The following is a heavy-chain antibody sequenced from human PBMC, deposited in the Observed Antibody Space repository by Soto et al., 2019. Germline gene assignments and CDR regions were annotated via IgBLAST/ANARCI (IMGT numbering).Heavy chain of an antibody. CDR1: GGSFSGYY. J-gene: IGHJ4*02. Sequence: SETLSLTCAVYGGSFSGYYWSWIRQPPGKGLEWIGEINHSGSTNYNPSLKSRVTISVDTSKNQFSLKLSSVTAADTAVYYCARAGSIAARHCYDYWGQGTLVTVSS. D-gene: IGHD6-6*01. CDR2: INHSGST. CDR3: ARAGSIAARHCYDY. V-gene: IGHV4-34*01.